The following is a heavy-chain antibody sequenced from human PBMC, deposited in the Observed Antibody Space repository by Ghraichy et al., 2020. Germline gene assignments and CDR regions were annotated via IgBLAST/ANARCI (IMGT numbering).Heavy chain of an antibody. Sequence: SETLSLTCTVSGGSISSYYWSWIRQPPGKGLEWIGYIYYSGSTNYNPSLKSRVTISVDTSKNQFSLKLSSVTAADTAVYYCARSPVGGATLAEYFQHWGQGTLVTVSS. V-gene: IGHV4-59*01. J-gene: IGHJ1*01. CDR2: IYYSGST. CDR3: ARSPVGGATLAEYFQH. CDR1: GGSISSYY. D-gene: IGHD1-26*01.